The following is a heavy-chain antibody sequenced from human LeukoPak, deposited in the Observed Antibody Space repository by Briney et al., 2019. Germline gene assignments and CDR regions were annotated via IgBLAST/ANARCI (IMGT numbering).Heavy chain of an antibody. D-gene: IGHD6-19*01. J-gene: IGHJ4*02. V-gene: IGHV3-48*03. CDR1: GFTFNSYE. CDR3: AREGSSGWYGGLFDY. CDR2: ISSSGSTI. Sequence: PGGSLRLSCAASGFTFNSYEMNWVRQAPGKGLEWVSYISSSGSTIYYADSVKGRFTISRDNAKNSLYLQMNSLRAEDTAVYYCAREGSSGWYGGLFDYWGQGTLVTVSS.